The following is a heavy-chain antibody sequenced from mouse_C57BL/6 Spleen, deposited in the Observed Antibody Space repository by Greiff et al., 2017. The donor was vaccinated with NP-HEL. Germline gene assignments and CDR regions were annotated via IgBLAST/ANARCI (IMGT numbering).Heavy chain of an antibody. Sequence: VQLQQPGAELVRPGSSVKLSCKASGYTFTSYWMHWVKQRPIQGLEWIGNIDPSDSETHYNQKFKDKATLTVDKSSSTAYMKLSSLTAEDSAVYYCAREGDGWFAYWGQGTLVTVAA. CDR2: IDPSDSET. J-gene: IGHJ3*01. CDR3: AREGDGWFAY. V-gene: IGHV1-52*01. D-gene: IGHD3-3*01. CDR1: GYTFTSYW.